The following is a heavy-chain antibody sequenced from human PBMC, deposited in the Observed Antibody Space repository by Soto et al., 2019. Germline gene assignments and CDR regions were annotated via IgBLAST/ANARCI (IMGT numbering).Heavy chain of an antibody. Sequence: QLQLQESGSGLVKPSQTLSLTCAVSGGSISSGGDSWRWIRQPPGKGLEWIGYIYHSGSTYYNPSLKSRVTISVDRSKSQFSLKLSSVTAADTAVYYCARVWGYSDGLASDIWGQGTMVTFSS. J-gene: IGHJ3*02. CDR2: IYHSGST. CDR3: ARVWGYSDGLASDI. CDR1: GGSISSGGDS. V-gene: IGHV4-30-2*01. D-gene: IGHD5-18*01.